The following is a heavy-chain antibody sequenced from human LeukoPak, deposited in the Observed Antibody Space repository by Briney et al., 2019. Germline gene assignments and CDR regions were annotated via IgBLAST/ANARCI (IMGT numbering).Heavy chain of an antibody. J-gene: IGHJ1*01. CDR1: GGSISSSSYY. D-gene: IGHD3-22*01. CDR3: ARDQRGSGYYP. Sequence: PSETLSLTCTVSGGSISSSSYYWGWIRQPPGKGLEWIGSIYYSGSTYYNPSLKSRVTISVDTSKNQFSLKLRSVTAADTAVYYCARDQRGSGYYPWGQGTLVTVSS. V-gene: IGHV4-39*07. CDR2: IYYSGST.